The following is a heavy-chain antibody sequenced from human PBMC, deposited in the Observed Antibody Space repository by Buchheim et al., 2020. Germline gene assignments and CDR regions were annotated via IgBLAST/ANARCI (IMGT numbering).Heavy chain of an antibody. CDR2: ISYDGSNK. J-gene: IGHJ4*02. D-gene: IGHD6-19*01. Sequence: QVQLVESGGGVVQPGRSLRLSCAASGFTFSSYAMHWVRQAPGKGLEWVAVISYDGSNKYYADSVEGRFTISRDNSKNTLYLQMNSLRAEDTAVYYCARDAEWVAVAGMRYFDYWGQGTL. V-gene: IGHV3-30*04. CDR3: ARDAEWVAVAGMRYFDY. CDR1: GFTFSSYA.